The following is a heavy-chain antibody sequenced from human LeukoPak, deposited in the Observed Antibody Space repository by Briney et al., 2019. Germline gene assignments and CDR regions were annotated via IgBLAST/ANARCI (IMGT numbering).Heavy chain of an antibody. V-gene: IGHV3-23*01. CDR2: ISGSGGST. J-gene: IGHJ4*02. Sequence: PGGSLRLSCAASGFTFSSYAMSWVRQAPGKGLEWVSAISGSGGSTYYADSVKGRFTISRDNSKNTLYLHMNSLRAEDTAVYYCAKGPEYYYGSGSYYNEDYWGQGTLVTVSS. D-gene: IGHD3-10*01. CDR3: AKGPEYYYGSGSYYNEDY. CDR1: GFTFSSYA.